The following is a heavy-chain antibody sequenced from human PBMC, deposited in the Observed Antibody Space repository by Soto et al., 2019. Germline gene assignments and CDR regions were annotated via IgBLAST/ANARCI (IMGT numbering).Heavy chain of an antibody. Sequence: PSETLSLTCTVSGGSISSSSYYWGWIRQPPGKGLEWIGSIYYSGSTYYNPSLKSRVTISVDTSKNQFSLKLSSVTAADTAVYYCARHAPGVLRYFAWSPPLTWFDPWGQGTLVTVSS. J-gene: IGHJ5*02. CDR1: GGSISSSSYY. D-gene: IGHD3-9*01. CDR2: IYYSGST. CDR3: ARHAPGVLRYFAWSPPLTWFDP. V-gene: IGHV4-39*01.